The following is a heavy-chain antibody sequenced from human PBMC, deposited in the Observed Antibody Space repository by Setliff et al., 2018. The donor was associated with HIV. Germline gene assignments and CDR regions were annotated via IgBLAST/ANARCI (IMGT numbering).Heavy chain of an antibody. Sequence: SGGSLRLSCAASGFTVSRYYMSWVRQAPGRGLEWVSIIYSGGTTYYADSVKGRFIISRHNSNNTLYLQMNSLRAEDSAMYYCARDRGRGMAPSGILDYYYMDVWGKGTTVTVSS. CDR2: IYSGGTT. CDR1: GFTVSRYY. CDR3: ARDRGRGMAPSGILDYYYMDV. J-gene: IGHJ6*03. D-gene: IGHD6-13*01. V-gene: IGHV3-53*04.